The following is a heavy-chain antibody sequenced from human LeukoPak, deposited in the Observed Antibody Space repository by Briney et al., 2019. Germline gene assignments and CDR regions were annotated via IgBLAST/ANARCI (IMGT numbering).Heavy chain of an antibody. CDR1: GFNFNTYW. D-gene: IGHD1-26*01. Sequence: GGSLRLSCAASGFNFNTYWMSWVRQAPGKGLEWVANIKQDGSEKFYVDSMKGRFTISRDNSKNSLYLQINSLRAEDTAVYYCACGKRPYSGSYFDYWGQGTLVTVSS. CDR2: IKQDGSEK. CDR3: ACGKRPYSGSYFDY. J-gene: IGHJ4*02. V-gene: IGHV3-7*01.